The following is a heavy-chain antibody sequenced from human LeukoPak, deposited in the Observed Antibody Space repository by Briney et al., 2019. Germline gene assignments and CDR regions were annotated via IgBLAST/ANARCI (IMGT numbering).Heavy chain of an antibody. CDR2: IIPIFGTA. CDR3: AREGFTMIVVEMSGIFDY. D-gene: IGHD3-22*01. V-gene: IGHV1-69*05. Sequence: SVKVSCKASGGTFSSYAISWVRQAPGQGVEWMGRIIPIFGTANYAQKFQGRVTITTDESTSTAYMELSSLRSEDTAVYYCAREGFTMIVVEMSGIFDYWGQGTLVTVSS. CDR1: GGTFSSYA. J-gene: IGHJ4*02.